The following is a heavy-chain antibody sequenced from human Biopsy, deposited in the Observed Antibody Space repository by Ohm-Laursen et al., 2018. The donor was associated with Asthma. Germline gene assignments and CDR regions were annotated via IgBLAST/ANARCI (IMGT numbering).Heavy chain of an antibody. D-gene: IGHD6-6*01. Sequence: GTLSLTCIVSGDAMSTSGSYWGWIRQSPGKGLEWIGSIYYSGRTYYNPSLESRVTISADTSKNHFSLKVTSVTAADTAVYYCARAVSSSSYWYFDLWGRGDLVSVSS. CDR1: GDAMSTSGSY. V-gene: IGHV4-39*02. CDR3: ARAVSSSSYWYFDL. J-gene: IGHJ2*01. CDR2: IYYSGRT.